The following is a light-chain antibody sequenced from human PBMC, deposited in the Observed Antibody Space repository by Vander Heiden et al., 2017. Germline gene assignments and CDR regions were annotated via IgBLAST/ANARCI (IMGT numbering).Light chain of an antibody. Sequence: DIQMTQSPSSLSASVGDRVTITCRASQSISSYLNWYQQKQVPSRFRGSGSGTDFTLTISRLQPEDIATYDCQQSESTRYTFGQGTKMEIK. CDR1: QSISSY. V-gene: IGKV1-39*01. J-gene: IGKJ2*01. CDR3: QQSESTRYT.